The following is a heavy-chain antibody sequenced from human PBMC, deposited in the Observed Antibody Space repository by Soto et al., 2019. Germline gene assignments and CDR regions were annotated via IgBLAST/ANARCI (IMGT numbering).Heavy chain of an antibody. CDR3: AHLTTLPAYYYYGMDV. D-gene: IGHD2-2*01. CDR2: IYWDDDK. J-gene: IGHJ6*02. CDR1: GFSLSTSGVG. V-gene: IGHV2-5*02. Sequence: QITLKESGPTLVKPTQTLTLTCTFSGFSLSTSGVGVGWIRQPPGKALEWLALIYWDDDKRYSPSLKSRLTITXDTXKXPVVLTMTNMDPVDTATYYCAHLTTLPAYYYYGMDVWGQGTTVTVSS.